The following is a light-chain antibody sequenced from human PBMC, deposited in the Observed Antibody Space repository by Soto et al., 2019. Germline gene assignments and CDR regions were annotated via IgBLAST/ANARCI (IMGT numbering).Light chain of an antibody. CDR3: QQSYSALSIT. CDR2: AAS. V-gene: IGKV1-39*01. Sequence: DIQMTQSPSSLSASVGDRVTITCRASESIARHLNWYQQKPGKAPKLLIYAASSLQNGVPSRFRAGGSGTDFTLTIINLQPEDFATYYCQQSYSALSITFGQGTRPEIK. J-gene: IGKJ5*01. CDR1: ESIARH.